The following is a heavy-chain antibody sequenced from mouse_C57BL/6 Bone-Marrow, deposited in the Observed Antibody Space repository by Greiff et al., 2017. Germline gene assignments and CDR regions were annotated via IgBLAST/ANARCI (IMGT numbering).Heavy chain of an antibody. CDR3: ARSGGNYPMDY. D-gene: IGHD2-1*01. V-gene: IGHV7-3*01. CDR1: GFTFTDYY. CDR2: IRNKANGYTT. J-gene: IGHJ4*01. Sequence: EVMLVESGGGLVQPGGSLSLSCAASGFTFTDYYMSWVRQPPGKALEWLGFIRNKANGYTTEYSASVKGRFTISRDNSQSILYLQMNALSAEDSATYYCARSGGNYPMDYWGQGTSVTVSS.